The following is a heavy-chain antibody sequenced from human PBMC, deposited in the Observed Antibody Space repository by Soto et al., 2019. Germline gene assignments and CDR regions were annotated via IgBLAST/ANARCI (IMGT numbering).Heavy chain of an antibody. CDR1: GYSVSTNNYY. CDR2: IAYNGGT. D-gene: IGHD3-16*01. CDR3: ATGGGGFLAIPNDY. V-gene: IGHV4-39*01. J-gene: IGHJ4*02. Sequence: QLQLQESGPGPVKPSETLSLTCTVSGYSVSTNNYYWGWIRQPPGKGLEWIGSIAYNGGTYYNPSLKGRVTISLDTSTNQFSLRLRSVSAADTAVYICATGGGGFLAIPNDYWGQGSLVTVSS.